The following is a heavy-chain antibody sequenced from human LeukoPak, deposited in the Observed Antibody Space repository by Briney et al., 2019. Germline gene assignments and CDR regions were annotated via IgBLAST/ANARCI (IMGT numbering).Heavy chain of an antibody. D-gene: IGHD2-2*01. CDR3: ARGRYRVAVVPANWFDP. J-gene: IGHJ5*02. CDR2: INHSGST. V-gene: IGHV4-34*01. CDR1: GGSFSGYY. Sequence: SETLSLTCAVYGGSFSGYYWSWIRQPPGKGLEWIGEINHSGSTNYNPSLKSRVTISVDTSKNQFSLKLSSVTAADTAVYYCARGRYRVAVVPANWFDPWGQGTLVTVSS.